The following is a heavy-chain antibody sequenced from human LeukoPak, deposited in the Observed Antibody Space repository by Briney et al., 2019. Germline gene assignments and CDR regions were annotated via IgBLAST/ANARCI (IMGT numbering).Heavy chain of an antibody. CDR2: VYYDGST. CDR1: GDSFSSANYY. D-gene: IGHD3-10*01. Sequence: SQTLSLTCTVSGDSFSSANYYWTWVRQPPGKGLEWIGYVYYDGSTYYHPSLQSRLAISVDTSKDQFSLNLTSVAAADTAVYYCVRGLTGYSYFFDYWGQGALVTVSS. CDR3: VRGLTGYSYFFDY. J-gene: IGHJ4*02. V-gene: IGHV4-30-4*08.